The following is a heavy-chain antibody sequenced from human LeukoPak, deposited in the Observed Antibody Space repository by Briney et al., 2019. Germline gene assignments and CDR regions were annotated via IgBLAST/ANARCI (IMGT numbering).Heavy chain of an antibody. CDR3: ASLRGKYSSSSSFDY. CDR2: ISGSGGST. D-gene: IGHD6-6*01. Sequence: GGSLRLSCAASGFTFSSYAMSWVRQAPGKGLEWVSAISGSGGSTYYADSVKGRFTISRDNSKNTLYLQMNSLRAEDTAVYYCASLRGKYSSSSSFDYWGQGTLVTVSS. V-gene: IGHV3-23*01. J-gene: IGHJ4*02. CDR1: GFTFSSYA.